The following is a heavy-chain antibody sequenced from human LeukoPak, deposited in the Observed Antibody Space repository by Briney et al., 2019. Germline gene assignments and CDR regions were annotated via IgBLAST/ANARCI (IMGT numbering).Heavy chain of an antibody. D-gene: IGHD2-15*01. J-gene: IGHJ4*02. CDR3: ATLRLSDHFDY. CDR1: GFTFSSYA. V-gene: IGHV3-23*01. CDR2: ISGSGGST. Sequence: GGSLRLSCAASGFTFSSYAMSWVRQAPGKGLEWVSAISGSGGSTYYADSVKGRFTISRDNFKNTLYLQMNSLGVEDTAVYYCATLRLSDHFDYWGQGTLVTVSS.